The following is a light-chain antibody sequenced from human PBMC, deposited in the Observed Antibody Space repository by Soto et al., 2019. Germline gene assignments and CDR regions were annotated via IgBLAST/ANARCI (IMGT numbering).Light chain of an antibody. V-gene: IGKV1-39*01. Sequence: DIQMTQSPSSLSASVGDRVTITCRASQTIGKNLNWYQQEPGKAPKLLIYAASTLQSGVPSRFIGSGSGTDFTLTISGLQSEDFAIYFCQQTYNSSPYTFGHGTKLEIK. J-gene: IGKJ2*01. CDR1: QTIGKN. CDR2: AAS. CDR3: QQTYNSSPYT.